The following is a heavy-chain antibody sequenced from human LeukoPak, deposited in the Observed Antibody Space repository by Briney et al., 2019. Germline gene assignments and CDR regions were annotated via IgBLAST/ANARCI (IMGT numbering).Heavy chain of an antibody. Sequence: GSLRLSCAASGFTFSSYSMNWVRQAPGKGLEWVSFISSSSNYRYYADSVKGRFTISRDNAKNSLYLQMASLRAEDTAVYYCARGVGDTALYYYCYMGVWGKGTRVTIS. J-gene: IGHJ6*03. CDR2: ISSSSNYR. CDR1: GFTFSSYS. D-gene: IGHD5-18*01. CDR3: ARGVGDTALYYYCYMGV. V-gene: IGHV3-21*01.